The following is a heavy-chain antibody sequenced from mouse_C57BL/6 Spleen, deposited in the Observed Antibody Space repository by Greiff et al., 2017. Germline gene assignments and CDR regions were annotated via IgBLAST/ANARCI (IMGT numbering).Heavy chain of an antibody. V-gene: IGHV1-55*01. CDR1: GYTFTSYW. J-gene: IGHJ2*01. Sequence: QVHVKQSGAELVKPGASVKMSCKASGYTFTSYWITWVKQRPGQGLEWIGDIYPGSGSTNYNEQFKSKATLTVDTSSSTAYMQLSSLTSEDSAVYYCARKDYYGSRYFDYWGQGTPLTVSS. CDR3: ARKDYYGSRYFDY. CDR2: IYPGSGST. D-gene: IGHD1-1*01.